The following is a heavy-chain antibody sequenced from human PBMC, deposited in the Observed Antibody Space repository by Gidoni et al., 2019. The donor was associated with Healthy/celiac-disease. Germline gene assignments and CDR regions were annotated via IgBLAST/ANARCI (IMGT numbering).Heavy chain of an antibody. Sequence: QVQLQESGPGLVKPSENLSLTCTVSGGSISSYYWSWIRQPPGKGLEWIGYIYYSGSTNYNPSLKSRVTISVDTSKNQFSLKLSSVPAADTAVYYCARGDPWYYDSSGYYFVGIFDYWGQGTLVAVSS. V-gene: IGHV4-59*01. CDR2: IYYSGST. CDR1: GGSISSYY. CDR3: ARGDPWYYDSSGYYFVGIFDY. J-gene: IGHJ4*02. D-gene: IGHD3-22*01.